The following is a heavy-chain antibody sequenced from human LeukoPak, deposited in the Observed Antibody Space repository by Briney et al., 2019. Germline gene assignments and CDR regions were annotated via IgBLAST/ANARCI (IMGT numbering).Heavy chain of an antibody. CDR1: GFTFSSYW. D-gene: IGHD6-19*01. CDR2: IKRDGSEK. J-gene: IGHJ4*02. CDR3: ASLLVAGVASVDY. V-gene: IGHV3-7*03. Sequence: GGSLRLSCAASGFTFSSYWMTWVRQAPGKGLEWVANIKRDGSEKHCVDSVKGRFTISRDNAKNSMFLQMDSLRAEDTAVYYCASLLVAGVASVDYLGQGTLVTVSS.